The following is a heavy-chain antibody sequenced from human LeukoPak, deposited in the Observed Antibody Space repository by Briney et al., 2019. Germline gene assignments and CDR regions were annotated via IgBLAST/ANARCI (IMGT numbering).Heavy chain of an antibody. CDR3: AKGEYCSSTSCQPDY. CDR2: IGGSGGST. Sequence: GGSLRLSCAASGFTFSSYAMSWVRQAPGKGLEWVSAIGGSGGSTYYADSVKGRFTISRDNSKNTLYLQMNSLRAEDTAVYYCAKGEYCSSTSCQPDYWGQGTLVTVSS. D-gene: IGHD2-2*01. J-gene: IGHJ4*02. V-gene: IGHV3-23*01. CDR1: GFTFSSYA.